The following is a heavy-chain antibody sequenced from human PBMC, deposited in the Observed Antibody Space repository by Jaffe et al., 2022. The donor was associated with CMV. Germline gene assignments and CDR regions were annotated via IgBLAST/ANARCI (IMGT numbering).Heavy chain of an antibody. CDR3: ARRGEVYRGTYPFDY. Sequence: EVQLVQSGAVVKKPGESLRISCEASGYSFTSHWIAWVRQTPGKGLEWMARIDPSDSYINYNPSFQGHVTISADKSFTTVYLQWNSLQASDTAIYYCARRGEVYRGTYPFDYWGQGTPVTVSS. CDR2: IDPSDSYI. D-gene: IGHD1-26*01. J-gene: IGHJ4*02. V-gene: IGHV5-10-1*03. CDR1: GYSFTSHW.